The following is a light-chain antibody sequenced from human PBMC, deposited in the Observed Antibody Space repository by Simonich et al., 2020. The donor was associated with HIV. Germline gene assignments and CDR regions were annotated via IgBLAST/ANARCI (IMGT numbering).Light chain of an antibody. CDR2: DAS. Sequence: EIVMTQSPATLSVSPGERATLSCRASQSVSSNLAWYQQKPGQAPRLLIYDASTRATGSPARFSGSGSGTEFTLTISSMQSEDFAVYYCQQRSNWVTFGGGTKVEIK. V-gene: IGKV3-15*01. CDR1: QSVSSN. J-gene: IGKJ4*01. CDR3: QQRSNWVT.